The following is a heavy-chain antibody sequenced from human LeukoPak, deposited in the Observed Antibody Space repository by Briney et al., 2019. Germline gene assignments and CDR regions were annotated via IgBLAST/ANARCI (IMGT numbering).Heavy chain of an antibody. V-gene: IGHV4-4*07. Sequence: PSETLSLTCTVSGGSLSSYYWNWIRQPAGKGLEWIGRIYTSGSTNYNPSLKSRVTMSVDTSKNQFSLKLSSVTAADTAVYYCARDKSRTYGSADAFDIWGQGTMVTASS. CDR1: GGSLSSYY. CDR2: IYTSGST. J-gene: IGHJ3*02. CDR3: ARDKSRTYGSADAFDI. D-gene: IGHD3-10*01.